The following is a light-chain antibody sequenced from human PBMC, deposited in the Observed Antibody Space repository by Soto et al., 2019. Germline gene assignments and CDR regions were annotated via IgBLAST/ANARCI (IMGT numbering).Light chain of an antibody. V-gene: IGLV2-8*01. CDR3: SSYAGSNNYWV. CDR1: SSDVGGYNY. Sequence: QYALTQPPAASGSPGQSVTISCTGTSSDVGGYNYVSWYQQHPGKAPKLMIYEVSKRPSGVPDRFSGSKSGNTASLTVSGLQAEDEADYYCSSYAGSNNYWVFGGGTQLTVL. CDR2: EVS. J-gene: IGLJ3*02.